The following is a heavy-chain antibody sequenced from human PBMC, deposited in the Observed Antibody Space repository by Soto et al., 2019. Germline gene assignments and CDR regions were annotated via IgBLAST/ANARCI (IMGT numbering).Heavy chain of an antibody. CDR2: TYYRSKWYN. CDR3: ARDARIIIAAAGTPYYGMDV. V-gene: IGHV6-1*01. D-gene: IGHD6-13*01. J-gene: IGHJ6*02. Sequence: PSQTLSLTCAISGDSVSSNSAAWNWIRHSPSRGLEWLGRTYYRSKWYNDYAVSVKSRITINPDTSKNQFSLQLNSVTPEDTAVYYCARDARIIIAAAGTPYYGMDVWGQGTTVTVSS. CDR1: GDSVSSNSAA.